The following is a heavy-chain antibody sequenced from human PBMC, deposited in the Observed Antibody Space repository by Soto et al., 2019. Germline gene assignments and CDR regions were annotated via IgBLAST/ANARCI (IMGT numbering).Heavy chain of an antibody. Sequence: GGSLRLSCAASGFTVNSNYMTWFRQAPGKGLEWVSVIYSGGTTDYADSVKGRFTISRDTSKNTLSLQMNSLRAEDTAVYYCARGFNYGYFDYWGQGTLVTVSS. CDR1: GFTVNSNY. D-gene: IGHD5-18*01. CDR2: IYSGGTT. J-gene: IGHJ4*02. CDR3: ARGFNYGYFDY. V-gene: IGHV3-53*01.